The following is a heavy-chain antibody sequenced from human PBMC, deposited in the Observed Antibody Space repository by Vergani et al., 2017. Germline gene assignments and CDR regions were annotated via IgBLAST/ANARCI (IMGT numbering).Heavy chain of an antibody. CDR2: ISAYNGNT. V-gene: IGHV1-18*01. Sequence: QVQLVQSGAEVKKPGASVKVSCKASGYTFTSYGISWVRQAPGQGLEWMGWISAYNGNTNYAQKLQGRVTITADKSTSTAYMELSRLRSEDTAVYYCARDRYDRSGYYSDYWGQGTLVTVSS. CDR3: ARDRYDRSGYYSDY. CDR1: GYTFTSYG. D-gene: IGHD3-22*01. J-gene: IGHJ4*02.